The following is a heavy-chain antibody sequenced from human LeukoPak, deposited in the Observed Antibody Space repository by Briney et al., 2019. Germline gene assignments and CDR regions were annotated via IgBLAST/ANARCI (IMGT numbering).Heavy chain of an antibody. V-gene: IGHV4-59*01. CDR2: IYYSGST. Sequence: PSETLSLTCTVSGGSISSYYWSWIRQPPGKGLEWIGNIYYSGSTNSSPSLKSRVTISIDTSKTQFSLRLSSVTAADTAVYYCARGRGPSFDPWGQGTLVTVSS. CDR3: ARGRGPSFDP. J-gene: IGHJ5*02. CDR1: GGSISSYY.